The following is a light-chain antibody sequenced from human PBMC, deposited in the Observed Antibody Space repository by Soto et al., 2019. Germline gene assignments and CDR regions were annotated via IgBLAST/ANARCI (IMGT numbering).Light chain of an antibody. CDR3: QQYGSSPPP. V-gene: IGKV3-20*01. J-gene: IGKJ1*01. Sequence: EIVLTHSPGTLTLSPGERATLSCRASQSVSSSYLAWYQQKPGQAPRLLIYVASSRATGIPDRFSGSGSGTDFTLTISRLEPEDFAVYYCQQYGSSPPPFGKGTKVDIK. CDR2: VAS. CDR1: QSVSSSY.